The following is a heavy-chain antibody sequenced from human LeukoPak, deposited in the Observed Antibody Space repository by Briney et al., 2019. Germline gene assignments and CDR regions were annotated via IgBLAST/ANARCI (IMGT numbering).Heavy chain of an antibody. CDR1: GYTFTGYY. V-gene: IGHV1-2*02. Sequence: ASVKVSCKASGYTFTGYYMHWVRQAPGQGLEWMGWINPNSGGTNYAQKLQGRVPMTTDTSTSTAYMELRSLRSDDTAVYYCARRSYYYDSSGYYYNSYFDYWGQGTLVTVSS. D-gene: IGHD3-22*01. CDR2: INPNSGGT. J-gene: IGHJ4*02. CDR3: ARRSYYYDSSGYYYNSYFDY.